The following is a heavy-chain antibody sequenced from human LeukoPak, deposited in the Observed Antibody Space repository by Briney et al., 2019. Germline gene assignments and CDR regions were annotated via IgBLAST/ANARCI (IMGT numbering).Heavy chain of an antibody. CDR2: VSYDGGHK. D-gene: IGHD3-22*01. CDR3: ARDRINMMVLGHDSGLDC. CDR1: AFTLSDYG. J-gene: IGHJ4*02. V-gene: IGHV3-30*03. Sequence: GGSLTLSSVSSAFTLSDYGIHWIHQARGKGLEWLAVVSYDGGHKYYADSVKGRFTISRDTSSDTVSLQMNSLRVEDTALYYCARDRINMMVLGHDSGLDCWGQGTLVTVSS.